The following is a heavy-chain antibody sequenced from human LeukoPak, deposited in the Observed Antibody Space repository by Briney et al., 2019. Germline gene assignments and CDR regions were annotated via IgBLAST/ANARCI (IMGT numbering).Heavy chain of an antibody. CDR1: GFTFSSYA. CDR2: ISGSGGST. V-gene: IGHV3-23*01. CDR3: AKQDAYCGGDCYSIDY. J-gene: IGHJ4*02. D-gene: IGHD2-21*02. Sequence: AGGSLRLSCAASGFTFSSYAMSWVRHAPGKGLEWVSAISGSGGSTYYADSVKGRFTISRDNSKNTLYLQMNSLRAEDTAVYYCAKQDAYCGGDCYSIDYWGQGTLVTVSS.